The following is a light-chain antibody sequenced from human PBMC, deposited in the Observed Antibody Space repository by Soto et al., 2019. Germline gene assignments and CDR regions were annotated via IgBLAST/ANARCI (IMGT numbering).Light chain of an antibody. Sequence: EIVMTQSPATLSVSPGERATLSCRASQSISSSLAWYQHKAGQAPRLLIHGASTRATGIPDRFSGSGSGTEFALTISSLQTEECAVYYCQQYSDCPPLTFGGGTKVEIK. CDR2: GAS. J-gene: IGKJ4*01. CDR1: QSISSS. CDR3: QQYSDCPPLT. V-gene: IGKV3-15*01.